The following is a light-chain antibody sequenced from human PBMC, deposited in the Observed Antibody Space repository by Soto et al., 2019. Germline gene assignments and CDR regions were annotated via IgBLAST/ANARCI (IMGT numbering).Light chain of an antibody. V-gene: IGLV2-14*01. CDR1: SKDIGAFDY. Sequence: SALTQPTSVFRSPGQSITIYCTGNSKDIGAFDYLSWYNQHPGKAHRLLIHGVRNRPPVISSPLSASNTGVTASLTISGLRADDDDDYYCSSFTTNRFYVFGPGTKVTVL. CDR3: SSFTTNRFYV. J-gene: IGLJ1*01. CDR2: GVR.